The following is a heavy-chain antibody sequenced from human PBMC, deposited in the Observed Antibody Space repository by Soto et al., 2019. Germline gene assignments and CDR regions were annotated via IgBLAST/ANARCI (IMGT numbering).Heavy chain of an antibody. D-gene: IGHD1-26*01. J-gene: IGHJ6*02. V-gene: IGHV4-61*01. CDR2: IYYSGST. Sequence: SETLSLTCSVSGYSVSSGRFFWIWIRQSPVKGLEWIWNIYYSGSTNLNPSLKTRVTSSLDTSKKQISLKLSSVTAADTAVYYCAKSIVGPTRYNYGTDVWGQGTKVTVYS. CDR1: GYSVSSGRFF. CDR3: AKSIVGPTRYNYGTDV.